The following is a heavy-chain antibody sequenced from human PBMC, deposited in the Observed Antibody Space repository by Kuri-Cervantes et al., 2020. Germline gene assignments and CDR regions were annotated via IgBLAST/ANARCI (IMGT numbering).Heavy chain of an antibody. CDR1: GGIPGHY. J-gene: IGHJ4*02. V-gene: IGHV4-59*11. CDR3: ASHRQLPTFHY. CDR2: IYYSGST. Sequence: SETLSLTCDVSGGIPGHYWSWIRQPPGKGLEWIGYIYYSGSTNYNPSLKSRISISVDMSKNQFSLNLSSVTAADTAVYYCASHRQLPTFHYWGQGTLVTVSS. D-gene: IGHD1-1*01.